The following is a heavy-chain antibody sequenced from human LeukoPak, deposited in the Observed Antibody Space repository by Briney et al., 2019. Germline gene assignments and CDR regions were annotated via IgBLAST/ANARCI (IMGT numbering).Heavy chain of an antibody. Sequence: SETLSLTCTVSGGSISSYYWSWIRQPPGKGLEWIGEINHSGSTNYNPPLKSRVTISVDTSKNQFSLKLSSVTAADTAVYYCARDSPGAAAGTENYYGMDVWGQGTTVTVSS. D-gene: IGHD6-13*01. CDR2: INHSGST. J-gene: IGHJ6*02. V-gene: IGHV4-59*01. CDR3: ARDSPGAAAGTENYYGMDV. CDR1: GGSISSYY.